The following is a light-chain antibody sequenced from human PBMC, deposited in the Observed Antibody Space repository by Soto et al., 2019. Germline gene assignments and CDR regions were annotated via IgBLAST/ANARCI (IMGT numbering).Light chain of an antibody. CDR3: LQTLQLPYT. J-gene: IGKJ2*01. V-gene: IGKV2D-29*01. CDR1: QSLLHSNGKTY. Sequence: DIVMTQTPLSLSVTPGQSASISCKSSQSLLHSNGKTYLYWYLQKPGQPPHLLINEVSNRFSGVPDRFSGSGSGTDFTLKISRVEAEDVGLYCCLQTLQLPYTFGQGTKLEIK. CDR2: EVS.